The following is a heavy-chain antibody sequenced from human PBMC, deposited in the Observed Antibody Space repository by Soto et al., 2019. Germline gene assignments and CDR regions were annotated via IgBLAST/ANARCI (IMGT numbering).Heavy chain of an antibody. CDR1: GLTFKNAW. CDR3: ATVGYCGGDWCYASYYGMDA. Sequence: GGSLRLSCAVSGLTFKNAWMTWVRRAPGKGLEWIGRIKNKPDGGTTDYAAPVKGRFIISRDDSKNMLYLQMHSLKTEDTAVYYCATVGYCGGDWCYASYYGMDAWGQGTTVTVSS. V-gene: IGHV3-15*01. CDR2: IKNKPDGGTT. J-gene: IGHJ6*02. D-gene: IGHD2-21*02.